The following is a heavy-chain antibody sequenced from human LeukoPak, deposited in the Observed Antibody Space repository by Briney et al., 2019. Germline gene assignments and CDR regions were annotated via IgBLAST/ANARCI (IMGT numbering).Heavy chain of an antibody. CDR1: RFAFNNYE. J-gene: IGHJ3*01. D-gene: IGHD5-12*01. V-gene: IGHV3-48*03. CDR3: AAFRGYSGPFVAFDF. CDR2: IGTTGSPK. Sequence: GGSLRLTCEDSRFAFNNYEMSWVRQAPGTGLEWVSYIGTTGSPKYYADSVKGRFTISRDNARNPLYLQMDSLRAEDTAVYYCAAFRGYSGPFVAFDFWGRGTTVTVFS.